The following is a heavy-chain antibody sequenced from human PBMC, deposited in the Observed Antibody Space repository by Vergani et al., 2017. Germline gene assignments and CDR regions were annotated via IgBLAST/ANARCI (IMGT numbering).Heavy chain of an antibody. CDR3: ARSQERYYGSGSLVY. V-gene: IGHV3-66*01. J-gene: IGHJ4*02. D-gene: IGHD3-10*01. Sequence: EVQLVESGGGLVKPGGSLRLSCAASGFTFSNAWMSWVRQAPGKGLEWVSVIYSGGSTYYADSVKGRFTISRDNSKNTLYLQMNSLRAEDTAVYYCARSQERYYGSGSLVYWGQGTLVTVSS. CDR1: GFTFSNAW. CDR2: IYSGGST.